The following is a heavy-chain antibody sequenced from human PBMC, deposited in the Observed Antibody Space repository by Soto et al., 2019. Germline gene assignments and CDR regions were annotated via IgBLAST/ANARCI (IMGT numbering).Heavy chain of an antibody. D-gene: IGHD6-19*01. CDR2: IYPGDSDT. V-gene: IGHV5-51*01. CDR1: GHSFTSYW. Sequence: HGESLKISCKGSGHSFTSYWIGWVRQMPGKGLEWMGIIYPGDSDTTYSPSFQGQVTISADKSISTAYLQWSSLKASDTAMYYCARHTNSGWHYFDYWGQGTLVTVSS. J-gene: IGHJ4*02. CDR3: ARHTNSGWHYFDY.